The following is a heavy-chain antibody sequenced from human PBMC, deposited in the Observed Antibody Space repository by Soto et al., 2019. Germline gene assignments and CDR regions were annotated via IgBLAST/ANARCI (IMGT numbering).Heavy chain of an antibody. V-gene: IGHV3-7*04. J-gene: IGHJ6*02. D-gene: IGHD1-26*01. CDR3: ARGRATHLYYYYYGMDV. CDR1: GFTFSSYW. CDR2: IKQDGSEK. Sequence: GGSLRLSCAASGFTFSSYWMSWVRQAPGKGLEWVANIKQDGSEKYYVDSVKGRFTISRDNAKNSLYLQMNSLRAEDTAVYYCARGRATHLYYYYYGMDVWGQGTTVTVSS.